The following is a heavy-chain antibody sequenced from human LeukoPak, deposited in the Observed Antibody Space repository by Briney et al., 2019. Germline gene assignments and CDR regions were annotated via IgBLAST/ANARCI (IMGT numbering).Heavy chain of an antibody. CDR1: GGTFSSYA. CDR3: ARGTLLWFGELLPNWFDP. Sequence: SVKVSCKASGGTFSSYAISWVRQAPGQGLEWMGGIIPIFGTANYAQKLQGRVTITADESTSTAYMELSSLRSEDTAVYYCARGTLLWFGELLPNWFDPWGQGTLVTVSS. CDR2: IIPIFGTA. D-gene: IGHD3-10*01. J-gene: IGHJ5*02. V-gene: IGHV1-69*13.